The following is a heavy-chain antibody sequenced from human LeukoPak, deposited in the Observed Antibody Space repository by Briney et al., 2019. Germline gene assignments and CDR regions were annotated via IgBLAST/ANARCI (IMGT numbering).Heavy chain of an antibody. CDR1: GLTFSSYG. CDR3: AKGHDYGDSSFDY. V-gene: IGHV3-30*02. D-gene: IGHD4-17*01. CDR2: IRYDGSNR. J-gene: IGHJ4*02. Sequence: GGSLRLSCAASGLTFSSYGLHWVRQAPGKGLEWVTFIRYDGSNRYYADSVKGRFAISRDNSKNTLFLQMNSLRAEDTAVYYCAKGHDYGDSSFDYWGQGTLVTVSS.